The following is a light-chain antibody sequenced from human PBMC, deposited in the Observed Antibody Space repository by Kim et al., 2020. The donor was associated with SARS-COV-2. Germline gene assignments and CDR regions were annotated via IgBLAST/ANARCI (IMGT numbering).Light chain of an antibody. CDR1: SLRRYY. J-gene: IGLJ2*01. Sequence: SELTQDPAVSVALGQTVRITCQGDSLRRYYATWYQQKPGQAPVLVIYGKNNRPSGIPDRFSGSSSGNTASLTITGAQAEDEAAYYCNSWDSSTNHVVFGG. CDR3: NSWDSSTNHVV. CDR2: GKN. V-gene: IGLV3-19*01.